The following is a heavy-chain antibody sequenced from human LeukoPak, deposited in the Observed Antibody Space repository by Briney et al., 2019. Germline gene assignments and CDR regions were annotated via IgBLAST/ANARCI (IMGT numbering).Heavy chain of an antibody. V-gene: IGHV3-7*05. Sequence: GGSLRLSCAASGFTFSNYWMSWVRQAPGKGLEWVANIKQDGGEKYYADSVKGRFTISRDNAKSSLYLQLNSLRVEDTAVYHCASTQTFDYWGQGTLVTVPS. CDR2: IKQDGGEK. J-gene: IGHJ4*02. CDR1: GFTFSNYW. CDR3: ASTQTFDY.